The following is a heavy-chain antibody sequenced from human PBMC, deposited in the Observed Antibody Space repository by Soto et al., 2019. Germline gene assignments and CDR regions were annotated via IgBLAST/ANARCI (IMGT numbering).Heavy chain of an antibody. CDR2: ISYDGSNK. D-gene: IGHD2-21*01. V-gene: IGHV3-30-3*01. J-gene: IGHJ3*02. CDR3: AREYSPQGRDAFDI. Sequence: GGSLRLSCAASGFTFSSYAMHWVRQAPGKGLEWVAVISYDGSNKYYADSVKGRFTISRDNSKNTLYLQMNSLRAEDTAVYYCAREYSPQGRDAFDIWGQGTMVTVSS. CDR1: GFTFSSYA.